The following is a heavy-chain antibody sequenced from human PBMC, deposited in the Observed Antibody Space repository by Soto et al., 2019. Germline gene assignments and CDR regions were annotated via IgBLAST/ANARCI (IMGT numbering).Heavy chain of an antibody. V-gene: IGHV1-8*01. J-gene: IGHJ6*03. Sequence: QVLLMQSGAEVRKPGASVTVSCEASGVTFGNYEINWVRQAPGQRLEWMGWMNPSSGNTGYAQKFQGRVTMTRITSTNTAYMELRSLTSEDTAVYYCAKNADFCHYHMDVWGEGTTVTVSS. D-gene: IGHD3-3*02. CDR3: AKNADFCHYHMDV. CDR1: GVTFGNYE. CDR2: MNPSSGNT.